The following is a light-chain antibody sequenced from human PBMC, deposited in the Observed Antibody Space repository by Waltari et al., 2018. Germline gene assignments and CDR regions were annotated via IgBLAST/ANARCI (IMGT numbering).Light chain of an antibody. V-gene: IGLV3-19*01. J-gene: IGLJ2*01. CDR2: GKN. Sequence: SSELTQDPAVSVALGQTVRITCQGDILRTFYAHWCRQKPGQAPELVIYGKNNRPSGIPDRFSASSSGTTTSLTITGAQAEDEADYYCSSRDISGDVVFGGGTELTVL. CDR3: SSRDISGDVV. CDR1: ILRTFY.